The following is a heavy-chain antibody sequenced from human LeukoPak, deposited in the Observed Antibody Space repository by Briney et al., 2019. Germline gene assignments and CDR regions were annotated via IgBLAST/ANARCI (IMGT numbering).Heavy chain of an antibody. J-gene: IGHJ4*02. Sequence: SETLSLTCTVSGGSISSRSYYWGWIRQPPGKGLEWIGTIYYSGNTYYNPSLKSRVTISVDTSKNQFSLKLSSVTAADTALYYCARWGSAFGDWGQGTLVTVSS. CDR3: ARWGSAFGD. CDR2: IYYSGNT. D-gene: IGHD3-16*01. CDR1: GGSISSRSYY. V-gene: IGHV4-39*01.